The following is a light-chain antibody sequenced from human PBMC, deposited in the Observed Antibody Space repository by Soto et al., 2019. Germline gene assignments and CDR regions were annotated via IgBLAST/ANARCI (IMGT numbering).Light chain of an antibody. Sequence: EIVRTQSPATLSVSPGERATLSCRASQSVGSNLAWYQQKPGQAPRLLIYGASTRATGIPARFSGSGSGTEFTLTISSLQSEDFAVYICQQYNNWPRGFGQGTKLEIK. CDR3: QQYNNWPRG. CDR2: GAS. CDR1: QSVGSN. J-gene: IGKJ2*01. V-gene: IGKV3-15*01.